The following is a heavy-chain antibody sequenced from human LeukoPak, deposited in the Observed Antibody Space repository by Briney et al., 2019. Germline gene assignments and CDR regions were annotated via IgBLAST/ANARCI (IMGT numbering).Heavy chain of an antibody. CDR3: ARASYDSSGYYGLNAFDI. V-gene: IGHV1-69*05. J-gene: IGHJ3*02. CDR1: GGTFSSYA. Sequence: ASVKVSCKASGGTFSSYAISWVRQAPGRGLEWMGGIIPIFGTANYAQKFQGRVTITTDESTSTAYMELSSLRSEDTAVYYCARASYDSSGYYGLNAFDIWGQGTMVTVSS. CDR2: IIPIFGTA. D-gene: IGHD3-22*01.